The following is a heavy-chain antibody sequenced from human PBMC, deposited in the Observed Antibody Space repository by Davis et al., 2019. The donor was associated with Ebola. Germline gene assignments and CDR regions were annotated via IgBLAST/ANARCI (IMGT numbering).Heavy chain of an antibody. CDR2: IRSKANSYAT. CDR1: GFTFSSYA. V-gene: IGHV3-73*01. J-gene: IGHJ4*02. D-gene: IGHD1-14*01. CDR3: TSAQPDY. Sequence: GGSLRLSCSASGFTFSSYAMHWVRQASGKGLEWVGRIRSKANSYATAYAASVKGRFTISRDDSKNTAYLQMNSLKTEDTAVYYCTSAQPDYWGQGTLVTVSS.